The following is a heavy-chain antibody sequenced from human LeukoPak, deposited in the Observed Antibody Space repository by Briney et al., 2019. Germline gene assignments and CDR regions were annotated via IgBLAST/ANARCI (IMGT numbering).Heavy chain of an antibody. D-gene: IGHD1-1*01. CDR2: VKPDGSEK. CDR1: GFTLSTYW. CDR3: ARTTYGDY. J-gene: IGHJ4*02. V-gene: IGHV3-7*02. Sequence: PGGSLRLSCAASGFTLSTYWMTWVRQAPRKGLEWVAAVKPDGSEKNYVDSVKGRFTISRDNAKNSLYLQLSSPRAEDTAVYYCARTTYGDYWGQGTLVTVSS.